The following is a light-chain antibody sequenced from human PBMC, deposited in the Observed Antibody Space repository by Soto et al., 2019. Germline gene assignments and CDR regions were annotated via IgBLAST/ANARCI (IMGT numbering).Light chain of an antibody. CDR1: QSINRY. V-gene: IGKV3-11*01. CDR3: QQRSNWPLT. Sequence: EIVLTQSPATLSLSPGESATLSCRASQSINRYLAWYAQKPGQAPSLLIYDASNRATGIPARFSGSGSWTDFTLAISSLEPEDLAIYYCQQRSNWPLTFCGGTKVDIK. CDR2: DAS. J-gene: IGKJ4*01.